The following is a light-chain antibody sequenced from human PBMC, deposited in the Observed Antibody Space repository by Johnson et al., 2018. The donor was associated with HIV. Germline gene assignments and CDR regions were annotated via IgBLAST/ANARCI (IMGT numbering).Light chain of an antibody. J-gene: IGLJ1*01. CDR2: ENK. Sequence: QSLLTQPPSVSAAPGQMVSISCSGSSSNIGKNYVSWYQQFPGTAPKLLIHENKKRPSGIPDRFSGSKSGTSAPLAITGLPTGDEADYYCGTWDSSLSAHYVFGTGTKVTVL. V-gene: IGLV1-51*02. CDR1: SSNIGKNY. CDR3: GTWDSSLSAHYV.